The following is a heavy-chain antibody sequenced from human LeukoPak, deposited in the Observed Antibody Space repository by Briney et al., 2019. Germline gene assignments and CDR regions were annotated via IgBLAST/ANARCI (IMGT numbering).Heavy chain of an antibody. D-gene: IGHD5-18*01. CDR2: ISHDGTVQ. V-gene: IGHV3-30*18. J-gene: IGHJ4*02. CDR1: GFTFSSYG. Sequence: GGSLRLSCAASGFTFSSYGMQWVRQAPGKGLERVAVISHDGTVQHYADSVKGRFTISRDNSDNTLYLQMNSLRDEDTAMYYCAKEGTAMASSYFDYWGQGTLITVSS. CDR3: AKEGTAMASSYFDY.